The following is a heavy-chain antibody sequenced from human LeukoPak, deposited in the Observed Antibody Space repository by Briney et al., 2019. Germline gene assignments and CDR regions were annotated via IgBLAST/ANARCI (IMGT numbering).Heavy chain of an antibody. CDR3: AKVGQDSSSWYEYYYYYYGMDV. CDR2: ISGSGGST. Sequence: GSLRLSCAASGLTFSSYAMSWVRQAPGKGLEWVSAISGSGGSTYYADSVKGRFTISRDNSKNTLYLQMNSLRAEDTAVYYCAKVGQDSSSWYEYYYYYYGMDVWGQGTTVTVSS. V-gene: IGHV3-23*01. J-gene: IGHJ6*02. CDR1: GLTFSSYA. D-gene: IGHD6-13*01.